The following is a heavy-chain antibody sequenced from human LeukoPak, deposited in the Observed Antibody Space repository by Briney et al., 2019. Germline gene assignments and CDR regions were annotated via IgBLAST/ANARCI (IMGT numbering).Heavy chain of an antibody. J-gene: IGHJ5*02. CDR1: GLTFDKTW. V-gene: IGHV3-74*01. D-gene: IGHD6-19*01. CDR2: IKNDGITT. CDR3: ASTRLPIAVSRTLFDA. Sequence: GGSLRLSCAASGLTFDKTWMHWIRQAPGKRLVWVSRIKNDGITTTYADSVKGRFTISRDNAKNSLYLQMNSLRAEDTAVYYCASTRLPIAVSRTLFDAWGQGTLVSVSS.